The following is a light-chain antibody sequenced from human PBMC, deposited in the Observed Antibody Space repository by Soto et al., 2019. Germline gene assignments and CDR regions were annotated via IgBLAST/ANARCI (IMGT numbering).Light chain of an antibody. CDR3: QQYNSYSLT. J-gene: IGKJ4*01. CDR2: DAS. Sequence: DIPMTQSPSTLSASVGDRVTITCRASQSIYIWLAWYQQKPGKAPNLLIYDASSLESGVPSRFSGSGSGTEFTLTISSLQPDDSATYYCQQYNSYSLTFGGGTKVEIK. CDR1: QSIYIW. V-gene: IGKV1-5*01.